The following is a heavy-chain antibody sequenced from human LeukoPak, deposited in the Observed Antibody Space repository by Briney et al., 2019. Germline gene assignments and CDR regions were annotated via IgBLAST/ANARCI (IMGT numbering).Heavy chain of an antibody. J-gene: IGHJ6*04. CDR2: ISSSGSTI. V-gene: IGHV3-48*03. D-gene: IGHD3-10*02. Sequence: GGSLRLSCAASGFTFSSYEMNWVRQASGKGLEWVSYISSSGSTIYYADSVKGRFTISGDNAKNSLYLQMNSLRAEDTAVYYCAELGITMIGGVWGKGTTVTISS. CDR3: AELGITMIGGV. CDR1: GFTFSSYE.